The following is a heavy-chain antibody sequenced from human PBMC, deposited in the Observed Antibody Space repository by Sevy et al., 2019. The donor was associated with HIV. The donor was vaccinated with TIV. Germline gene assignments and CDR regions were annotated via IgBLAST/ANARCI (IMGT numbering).Heavy chain of an antibody. Sequence: GGSLRLSCAASGFTFSSYAMSWVRQAPGKGLEWVSAISGSGGSTYYADSVEGRFTISRDKSKNTVFLQMNSLRAEDTAIYYCAKGDRTFYGMDVWGQGTTVTVSS. V-gene: IGHV3-23*01. CDR1: GFTFSSYA. J-gene: IGHJ6*02. CDR3: AKGDRTFYGMDV. D-gene: IGHD2-15*01. CDR2: ISGSGGST.